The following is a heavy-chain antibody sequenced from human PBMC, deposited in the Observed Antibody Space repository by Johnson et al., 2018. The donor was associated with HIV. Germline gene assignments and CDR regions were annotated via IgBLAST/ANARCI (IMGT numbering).Heavy chain of an antibody. J-gene: IGHJ3*02. V-gene: IGHV3-11*04. CDR3: AKDGGSSWSAFDI. D-gene: IGHD6-13*01. Sequence: QVQLVESGGGLVQPGGSLRLSCAASGFTLSDYYMSWIRQAPGKGLEWLSYISSSGSLTYYATSVEGRFTISRDSAKNSLYLQMNSLRVEDTAVYYCAKDGGSSWSAFDIWGQGTMVTVSS. CDR1: GFTLSDYY. CDR2: ISSSGSLT.